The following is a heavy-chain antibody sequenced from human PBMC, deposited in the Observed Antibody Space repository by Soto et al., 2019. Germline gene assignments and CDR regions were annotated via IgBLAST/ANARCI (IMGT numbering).Heavy chain of an antibody. Sequence: SHTLSLTCAISGDSVSSNSAAWNWIRQSPPRGLEWLGRTYYRSKWYNDYAVSVKSRITISPDTSKNQFSLQLNSVTPEDTAVYYCATQNSSSWYLDAFDIWGQGTMVTVSS. V-gene: IGHV6-1*01. J-gene: IGHJ3*02. CDR2: TYYRSKWYN. CDR1: GDSVSSNSAA. CDR3: ATQNSSSWYLDAFDI. D-gene: IGHD6-13*01.